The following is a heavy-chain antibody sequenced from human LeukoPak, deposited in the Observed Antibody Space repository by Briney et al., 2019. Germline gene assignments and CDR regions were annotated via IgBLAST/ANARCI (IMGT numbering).Heavy chain of an antibody. CDR2: IIPIFGTA. CDR1: GGTFSSYA. V-gene: IGHV1-69*06. J-gene: IGHJ6*03. D-gene: IGHD3-10*01. CDR3: ARAGSGIHYYYMDV. Sequence: ASVKVSCKASGGTFSSYAISWVRQAPGQGLEWMGGIIPIFGTANYAQKFQGRVTITADKSTSTAYMELRSLRSDDTAVYYCARAGSGIHYYYMDVWGKGTTVTISS.